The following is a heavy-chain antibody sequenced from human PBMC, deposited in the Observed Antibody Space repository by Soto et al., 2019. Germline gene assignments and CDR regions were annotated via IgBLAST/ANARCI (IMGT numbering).Heavy chain of an antibody. Sequence: VQLQESGPGLVKPSETVSLSCSVSGASITHYYWSWIRQPPGKGLEWVGYVFYSGSSDYNPSLKSPVTLSADTYKNQVSLKLTSVTAADTAVYYCARDRRTYGGGGMVPPKENWFDPWGQGTLVTVSS. D-gene: IGHD3-16*01. J-gene: IGHJ5*02. CDR2: VFYSGSS. CDR1: GASITHYY. V-gene: IGHV4-59*01. CDR3: ARDRRTYGGGGMVPPKENWFDP.